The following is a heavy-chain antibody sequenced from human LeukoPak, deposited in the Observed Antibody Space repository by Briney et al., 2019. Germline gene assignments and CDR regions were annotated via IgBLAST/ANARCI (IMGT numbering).Heavy chain of an antibody. V-gene: IGHV3-30*02. J-gene: IGHJ3*02. CDR3: AKGGSYIVVVPAAIRDDDAFDI. CDR1: GFTFSSYG. Sequence: GGSLRLSCAASGFTFSSYGMHWVRQAPGKGLEWVAFIRYDGSNKYYADSVKGRFTISRDNSKNTLYLQMNSLRAEDTAVYYCAKGGSYIVVVPAAIRDDDAFDIWGQGTMVTVSS. CDR2: IRYDGSNK. D-gene: IGHD2-2*02.